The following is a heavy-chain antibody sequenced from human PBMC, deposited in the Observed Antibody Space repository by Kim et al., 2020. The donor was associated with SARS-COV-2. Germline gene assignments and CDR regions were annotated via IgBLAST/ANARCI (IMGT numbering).Heavy chain of an antibody. V-gene: IGHV3-74*01. CDR3: ARTSNRGFDN. D-gene: IGHD3-16*01. J-gene: IGHJ4*02. CDR2: SNT. Sequence: SNTIFGDSVEGRFTISRDNAKSTLYLQMNSLRAEDTAVYYCARTSNRGFDNWGQGTLVTVSS.